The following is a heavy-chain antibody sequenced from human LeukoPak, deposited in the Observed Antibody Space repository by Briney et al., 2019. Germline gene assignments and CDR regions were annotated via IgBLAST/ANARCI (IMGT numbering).Heavy chain of an antibody. CDR2: IYYSGST. D-gene: IGHD4-11*01. V-gene: IGHV4-39*01. J-gene: IGHJ3*02. Sequence: PSETLSLTCTVSGGSISSSSYYWGWIRQPPGKGLEWIGSIYYSGSTYYNPSLKSRVTISVDTSKNQFSLKLSSVTAADTAVYYCARQPKTSDAFDIWGQGTMVTVSS. CDR1: GGSISSSSYY. CDR3: ARQPKTSDAFDI.